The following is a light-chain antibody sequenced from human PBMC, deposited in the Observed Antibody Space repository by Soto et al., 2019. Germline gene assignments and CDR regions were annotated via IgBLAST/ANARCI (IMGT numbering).Light chain of an antibody. Sequence: QSALTQPPSASGSPGQSVTISCTGTSSDVGAYNYVSWYQQHSGKAPKFMIYEVSKRPSGVPDRFSGSKSGNTASLTVSGLQAEDEADYYCSSYAGSNNGVFGGGTKLTVL. CDR1: SSDVGAYNY. J-gene: IGLJ3*02. CDR2: EVS. CDR3: SSYAGSNNGV. V-gene: IGLV2-8*01.